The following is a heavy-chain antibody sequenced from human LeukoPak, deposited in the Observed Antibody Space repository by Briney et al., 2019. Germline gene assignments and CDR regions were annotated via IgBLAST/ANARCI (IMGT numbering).Heavy chain of an antibody. J-gene: IGHJ6*04. CDR3: ARAPYTVTTNYYYYYGMDV. D-gene: IGHD4-17*01. CDR1: GYTFTGYY. Sequence: ASVKVSCKASGYTFTGYYMHWVRQAPGQGLEWMGWINPHSGGTNYAQKFQGWVTMTRDTSISTAYMELSRLRSDDTAVYYCARAPYTVTTNYYYYYGMDVWGKGTTVTVSS. CDR2: INPHSGGT. V-gene: IGHV1-2*04.